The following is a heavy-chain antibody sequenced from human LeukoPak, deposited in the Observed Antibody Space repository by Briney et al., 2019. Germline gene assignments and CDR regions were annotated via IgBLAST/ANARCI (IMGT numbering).Heavy chain of an antibody. J-gene: IGHJ5*02. D-gene: IGHD2-15*01. CDR1: GFTFSSYG. Sequence: PGGSLRLSCAASGFTFSSYGMHWVRQAPGKGLVWVSRINSDGTSTMYADSVKGRFTISRDNAKNMLYMQMNSLRDEDTAVYYCARRVDATRWFDPWGQGTLVTVSS. CDR3: ARRVDATRWFDP. CDR2: INSDGTST. V-gene: IGHV3-74*03.